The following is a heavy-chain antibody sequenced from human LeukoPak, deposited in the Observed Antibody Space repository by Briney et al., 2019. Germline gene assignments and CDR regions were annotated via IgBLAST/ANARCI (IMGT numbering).Heavy chain of an antibody. J-gene: IGHJ4*02. CDR2: ISYDGSNK. CDR1: GFTFSSYA. Sequence: GGSLRLSCAASGFTFSSYAMHWVRQAPGKGLEWVAVISYDGSNKYYADSVKGRFTISRDNTKNSLYLQMNSLRAEDTAVYYCARERSGWQEPFDYWGQGTLVTVSS. CDR3: ARERSGWQEPFDY. D-gene: IGHD6-19*01. V-gene: IGHV3-30*04.